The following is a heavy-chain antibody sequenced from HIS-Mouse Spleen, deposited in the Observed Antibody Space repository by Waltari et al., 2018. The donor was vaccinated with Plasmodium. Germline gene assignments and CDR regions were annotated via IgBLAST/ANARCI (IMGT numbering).Heavy chain of an antibody. J-gene: IGHJ4*02. CDR2: SSSSSSTI. CDR1: GFTFSSYS. CDR3: ARDPPYSSGWYYFDY. V-gene: IGHV3-48*01. D-gene: IGHD6-19*01. Sequence: EVQLVESGGGLVQPGGSLRLSCAASGFTFSSYSMNWVRQAPGKGLEWVSYSSSSSSTIYYADSSKVRVTISRDNANNSLYLQMNSLRAEDTAVYYCARDPPYSSGWYYFDYWGQGTLVTVSS.